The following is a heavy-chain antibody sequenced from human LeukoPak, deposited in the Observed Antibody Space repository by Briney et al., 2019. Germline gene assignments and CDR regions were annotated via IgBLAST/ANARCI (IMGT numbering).Heavy chain of an antibody. J-gene: IGHJ6*02. CDR2: INHSGST. CDR1: GGSFSGYY. Sequence: SETLSLTCAVYGGSFSGYYWSWIRQPPGKGLEWIGEINHSGSTNYNPSLKSRVTISVDTSKNQFSLKLGSVTAADTAVYYCARGGSLRCSSTSCYRYYYGMDVWGQGTTVTVSS. D-gene: IGHD2-2*01. V-gene: IGHV4-34*01. CDR3: ARGGSLRCSSTSCYRYYYGMDV.